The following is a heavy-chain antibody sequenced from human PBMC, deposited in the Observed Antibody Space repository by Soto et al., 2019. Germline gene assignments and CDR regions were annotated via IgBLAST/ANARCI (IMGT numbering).Heavy chain of an antibody. CDR1: SYTFTTFG. J-gene: IGHJ5*02. CDR2: IHASSGNT. Sequence: QVLLVQSGAEVQKPGASVRVSCKASSYTFTTFGISWVRQAPGQGLEWMGWIHASSGNTIYAQKFQGRVKLTTDTSTSTAYMELRSLRSDDTAVYFCTRDPTGGADWFDPWGQGTLFTVSS. V-gene: IGHV1-18*01. D-gene: IGHD3-16*01. CDR3: TRDPTGGADWFDP.